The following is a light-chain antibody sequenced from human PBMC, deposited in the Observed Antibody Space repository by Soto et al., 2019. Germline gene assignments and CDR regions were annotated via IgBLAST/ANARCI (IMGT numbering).Light chain of an antibody. CDR1: QSVSSSY. Sequence: EIVLTQSPGTLSLSPGERATLSCSASQSVSSSYLAWYQQKPGQAPRLLIYGASSRATGIPDRFSGSGSGTDFTLTISRLEPEDFAVDYCQQYGSSPYTFGQGTKLESK. CDR2: GAS. J-gene: IGKJ2*01. CDR3: QQYGSSPYT. V-gene: IGKV3-20*01.